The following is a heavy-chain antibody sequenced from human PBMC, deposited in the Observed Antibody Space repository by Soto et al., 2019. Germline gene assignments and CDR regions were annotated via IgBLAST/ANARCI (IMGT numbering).Heavy chain of an antibody. CDR3: AKDGGGWTPECWFDP. Sequence: PGGSLRLSCAASGFTFSSYAMSWVRQAPGKGLEWVSAISGSGGSTYYADSVKGRFTISKDNSKKTLYLQMNRPTAEDTAEYYCAKDGGGWTPECWFDPWGQGTLVTVSS. J-gene: IGHJ5*02. CDR2: ISGSGGST. V-gene: IGHV3-23*01. CDR1: GFTFSSYA. D-gene: IGHD6-19*01.